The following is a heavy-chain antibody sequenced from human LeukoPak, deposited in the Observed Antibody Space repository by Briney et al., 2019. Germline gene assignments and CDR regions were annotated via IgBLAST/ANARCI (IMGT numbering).Heavy chain of an antibody. CDR3: AREGSDCSGGSCYSAFFDY. J-gene: IGHJ4*02. Sequence: GGSLRLSCAASGFTVSSNYMSWVRQAPGKGLEWVSVIYSGGSTYYADSVKGRFTISRHNSKNTLYLQMNSLRAEDTAVYYCAREGSDCSGGSCYSAFFDYWGQGTLVTVSS. D-gene: IGHD2-15*01. CDR2: IYSGGST. CDR1: GFTVSSNY. V-gene: IGHV3-53*04.